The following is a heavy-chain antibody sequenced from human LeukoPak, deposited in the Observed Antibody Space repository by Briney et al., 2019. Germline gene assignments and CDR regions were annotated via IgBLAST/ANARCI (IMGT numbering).Heavy chain of an antibody. V-gene: IGHV4-39*01. J-gene: IGHJ5*02. CDR3: ARLFRGTTDWFDP. Sequence: ASETLSLTCTVSGGSISSSSYYWGWIRQPPGKGLEWIGSIYYSGGTYYNPSLKSRVTISVDTSKNQFSLKLSSVTAADTAVYYCARLFRGTTDWFDPWGQGTLVTVSS. D-gene: IGHD1-14*01. CDR1: GGSISSSSYY. CDR2: IYYSGGT.